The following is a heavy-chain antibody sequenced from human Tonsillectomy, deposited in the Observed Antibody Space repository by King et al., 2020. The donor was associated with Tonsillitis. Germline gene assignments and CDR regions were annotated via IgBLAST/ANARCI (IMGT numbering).Heavy chain of an antibody. CDR3: ARHYYDSSDYYSLKIVGAFDN. CDR1: GFSLSTSGMR. CDR2: IDWDDDK. D-gene: IGHD3-22*01. V-gene: IGHV2-70*04. J-gene: IGHJ3*02. Sequence: TLKESGPALVKPTQTLTLTCTFSGFSLSTSGMRVSWIRQPPGKALEWLARIDWDDDKFYSTSLKTRLTISKDTSKNQVVLTMTNVDPVDTATYYCARHYYDSSDYYSLKIVGAFDNW.